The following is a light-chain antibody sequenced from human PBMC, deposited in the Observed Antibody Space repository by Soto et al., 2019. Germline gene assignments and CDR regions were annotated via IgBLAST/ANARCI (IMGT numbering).Light chain of an antibody. CDR3: QQYNDWLWT. CDR1: QSVNSN. V-gene: IGKV3-15*01. Sequence: EIVMTQSPATLSLSPGERATLSCRASQSVNSNFVWYQQKHGQAPRLLIYGASTRATGIPGRLSGSGYGTEYTLTISSIQSEDYAVYYCQQYNDWLWTFGQGTKVEIK. J-gene: IGKJ1*01. CDR2: GAS.